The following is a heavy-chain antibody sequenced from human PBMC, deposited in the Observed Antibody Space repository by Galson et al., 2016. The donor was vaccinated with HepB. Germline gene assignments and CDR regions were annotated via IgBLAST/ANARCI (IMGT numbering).Heavy chain of an antibody. V-gene: IGHV4-59*02. Sequence: SETLSLTCNVSGGPVNDYQRSWLRQSPGRELEWIGYIYHSGTANYNPPFQSRVTVTLDRSKNQFSLNLKSVTAADTAMYYCAIPMKPWLHLVVWGQGTLVTVSS. D-gene: IGHD5-24*01. CDR1: GGPVNDYQ. CDR2: IYHSGTA. J-gene: IGHJ4*02. CDR3: AIPMKPWLHLVV.